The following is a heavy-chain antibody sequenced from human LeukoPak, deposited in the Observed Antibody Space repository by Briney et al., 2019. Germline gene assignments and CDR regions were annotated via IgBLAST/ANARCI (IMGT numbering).Heavy chain of an antibody. CDR3: AKDAAPVLSYYYYGMDV. J-gene: IGHJ6*02. V-gene: IGHV3-23*01. D-gene: IGHD2-15*01. Sequence: GGSLRLSCAASGFTFSSYAMSWVRQAPGKGLEWVSAISGSGGSTYYADSVKGRFTISRDDSKNTLYLQMNSLRAEDTAVYYCAKDAAPVLSYYYYGMDVWGQGTTVTVSS. CDR2: ISGSGGST. CDR1: GFTFSSYA.